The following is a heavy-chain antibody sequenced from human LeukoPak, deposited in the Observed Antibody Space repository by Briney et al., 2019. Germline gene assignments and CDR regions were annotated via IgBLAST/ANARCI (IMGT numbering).Heavy chain of an antibody. D-gene: IGHD3-9*01. CDR3: ARGFDWLEYYFDY. CDR2: INPDSGDT. CDR1: GYTFTGYY. J-gene: IGHJ4*02. V-gene: IGHV1-2*02. Sequence: GASVKVSCKTSGYTFTGYYIHWVRQAPGQGHEWMGWINPDSGDTNSAQKFQGRVTMTTDTSISTAYMELSRLRSDDTAVYYCARGFDWLEYYFDYWGQGTLVTVSS.